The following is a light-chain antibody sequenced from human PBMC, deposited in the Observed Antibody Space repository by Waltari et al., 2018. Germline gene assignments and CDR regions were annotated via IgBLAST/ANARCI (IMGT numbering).Light chain of an antibody. CDR2: GAS. Sequence: EIVLTQSPGTLSLSPGERASLSCRASQRVSNNYLAWYQQKPGQAPRIVMYGASARATGIPDRISGSGSGTDFTLTIIRLDPEDFAVYYCQQYDDSPTFGQGTKLEIK. CDR3: QQYDDSPT. J-gene: IGKJ2*01. CDR1: QRVSNNY. V-gene: IGKV3-20*01.